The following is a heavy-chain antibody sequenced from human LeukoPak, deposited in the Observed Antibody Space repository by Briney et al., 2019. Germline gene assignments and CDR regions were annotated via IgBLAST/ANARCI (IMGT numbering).Heavy chain of an antibody. CDR3: ARTCPLMYCSSSFFDP. CDR1: GYTFTSFG. Sequence: ASVEVSCKTSGYTFTSFGLSWVRQAPGQGLEWMGWISAYNGNTKYAQNLQGRVTMTTDTSTTTAYMELRSLRSDDTAVYYCARTCPLMYCSSSFFDPWGQGTLVTVSS. J-gene: IGHJ5*02. D-gene: IGHD2-2*01. V-gene: IGHV1-18*01. CDR2: ISAYNGNT.